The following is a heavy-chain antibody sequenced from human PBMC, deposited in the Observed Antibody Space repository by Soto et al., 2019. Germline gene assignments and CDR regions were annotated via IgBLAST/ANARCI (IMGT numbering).Heavy chain of an antibody. J-gene: IGHJ6*02. CDR2: IYHTGTT. CDR3: ARGNCSSPNCYSFSGYYGMDV. V-gene: IGHV4-38-2*01. CDR1: GDSIIGIYH. D-gene: IGHD2-2*01. Sequence: SETLSLTCAVSGDSIIGIYHWAWIRQSPGRGLEWIASIYHTGTTYYTPSLESRGTISVDTSKNQFSLRLSSVTAADTALYYCARGNCSSPNCYSFSGYYGMDVWGQGTTVTVSS.